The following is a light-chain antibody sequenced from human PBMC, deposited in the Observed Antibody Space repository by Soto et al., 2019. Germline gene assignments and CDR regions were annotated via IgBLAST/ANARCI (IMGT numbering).Light chain of an antibody. CDR2: DAS. CDR1: QAFDTY. V-gene: IGKV3-11*01. Sequence: EIVLTQSPGTLSLSPGERATLSCRASQAFDTYLAWYQQKPGQAPRLLIYDASNRATGIPARFSGSGSGTDFTLTISSLEPEDFAVYYCQQRSNWPPEFTFGPGTKVDIK. CDR3: QQRSNWPPEFT. J-gene: IGKJ3*01.